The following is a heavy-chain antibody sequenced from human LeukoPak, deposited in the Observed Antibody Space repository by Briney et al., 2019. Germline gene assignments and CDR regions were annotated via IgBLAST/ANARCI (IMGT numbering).Heavy chain of an antibody. CDR2: ISYDGSNK. D-gene: IGHD5-18*01. V-gene: IGHV3-30*03. CDR1: GFTFSSYG. CDR3: ARDPSPAKIQLWLVY. Sequence: GGSLRLSCAASGFTFSSYGMHWVRQAPGKGLEWVAVISYDGSNKYYADSVKGRFTISRDNSKNTLFLQMNSLRAEDTAVYYCARDPSPAKIQLWLVYWGQGTLVTVSS. J-gene: IGHJ4*02.